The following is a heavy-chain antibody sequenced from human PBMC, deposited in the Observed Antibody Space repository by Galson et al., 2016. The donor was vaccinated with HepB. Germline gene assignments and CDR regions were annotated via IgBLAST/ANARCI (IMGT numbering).Heavy chain of an antibody. CDR2: IYPGDSET. CDR1: GYGFTSYW. CDR3: ARQRGVGGWYFDS. Sequence: QSGAEVKKPGESLKISCKGSGYGFTSYWLGWVRQMPGRGLEWMGVIYPGDSETTYSSSFRGQVTMSVDKSISTAYLQWSSLKASDSAMYFCARQRGVGGWYFDSWGQGTLVTVSS. D-gene: IGHD6-19*01. V-gene: IGHV5-51*01. J-gene: IGHJ4*02.